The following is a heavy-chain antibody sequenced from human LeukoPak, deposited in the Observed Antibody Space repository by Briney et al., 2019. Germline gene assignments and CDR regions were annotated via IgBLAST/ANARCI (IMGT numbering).Heavy chain of an antibody. V-gene: IGHV5-51*01. CDR3: ARGRLVVVPTCFDY. J-gene: IGHJ4*02. CDR2: IHLVDSAT. D-gene: IGHD2-15*01. CDR1: GYSFTSYW. Sequence: GESLKISSKSSGYSFTSYWIGWVRQLPGKGLEWMGIIHLVDSATRYSPSFQGQSTTSADKSITTAFLQWSSLKASDTAMYYCARGRLVVVPTCFDYWGQGTLVTVSS.